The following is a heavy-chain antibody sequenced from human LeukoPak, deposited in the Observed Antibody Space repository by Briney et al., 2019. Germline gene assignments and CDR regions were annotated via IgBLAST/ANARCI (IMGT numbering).Heavy chain of an antibody. CDR3: ARDLPSRSAFDI. V-gene: IGHV4-59*01. J-gene: IGHJ3*02. CDR1: GGSISTYY. Sequence: SETLSLTCTVPGGSISTYYGTSGRQPPGKGLGWIGYIYYSGSTNYNQCLKSRVTISVETTKNQFSLKLSSVTAADTAVYYCARDLPSRSAFDIWGQGTMVTVSS. CDR2: IYYSGST.